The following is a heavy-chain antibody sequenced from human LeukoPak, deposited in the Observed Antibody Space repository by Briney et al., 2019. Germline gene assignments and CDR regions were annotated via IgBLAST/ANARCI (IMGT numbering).Heavy chain of an antibody. Sequence: QSGGSLRLSCAASGFTFSNYWMTWVRQAPGKGLEWVANIKQDGSEKFYVDSVKGRFTISRDNAKNSLYLQMNSLRVEDTAVYYCARRQIMGVIVWFDPWGQGTLVTVSS. CDR3: ARRQIMGVIVWFDP. CDR2: IKQDGSEK. D-gene: IGHD3-10*01. V-gene: IGHV3-7*01. J-gene: IGHJ5*02. CDR1: GFTFSNYW.